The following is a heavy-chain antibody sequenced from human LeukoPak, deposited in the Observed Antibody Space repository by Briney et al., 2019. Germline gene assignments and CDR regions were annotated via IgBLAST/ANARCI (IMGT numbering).Heavy chain of an antibody. D-gene: IGHD6-13*01. J-gene: IGHJ5*02. CDR1: GFTVSSIY. CDR3: AGDTHSSSWYDH. Sequence: GGSLRLSCAVSGFTVSSIYMSWVRQTPGKGLEWVSSIYSDGNTYYADSVKGRFTISRDSSRNTLYLQMNSLRVEDSAVYYCAGDTHSSSWYDHWGQGTLVTVSS. V-gene: IGHV3-53*01. CDR2: IYSDGNT.